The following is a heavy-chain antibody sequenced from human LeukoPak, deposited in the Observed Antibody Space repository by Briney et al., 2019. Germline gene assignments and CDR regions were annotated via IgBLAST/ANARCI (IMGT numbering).Heavy chain of an antibody. D-gene: IGHD3-10*01. V-gene: IGHV1-18*01. CDR3: ARGTITMVRGVIISHYYYGMDV. J-gene: IGHJ6*02. CDR2: ISAYNGNT. Sequence: GASVKVSCEASGYTFTSYGISWVRQAPGQGLEWMGWISAYNGNTNYAQKLQGRVTMTTDTSTSTAYMELRSPRSDDTAVYYCARGTITMVRGVIISHYYYGMDVWGQGTTVTVSS. CDR1: GYTFTSYG.